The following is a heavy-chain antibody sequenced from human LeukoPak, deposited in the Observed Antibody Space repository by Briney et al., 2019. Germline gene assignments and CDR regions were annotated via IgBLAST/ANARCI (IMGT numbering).Heavy chain of an antibody. CDR3: ARDLDNNSRPGWFDS. CDR1: GGSISSGKEY. CDR2: IYASGST. J-gene: IGHJ5*01. D-gene: IGHD1/OR15-1a*01. V-gene: IGHV4-61*02. Sequence: SQTLSLTCTVSGGSISSGKEYWSWIRQPAGKGLEWIGRIYASGSTNYSPSLKSRLTISVDTSKNQFSLKLTSVTAADTAVYYCARDLDNNSRPGWFDSWGQGTLVTVSS.